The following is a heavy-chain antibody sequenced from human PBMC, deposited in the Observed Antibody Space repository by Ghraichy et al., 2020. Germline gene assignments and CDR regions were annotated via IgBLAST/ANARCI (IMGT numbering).Heavy chain of an antibody. CDR3: AKDLWVGDNYYSRGMDV. J-gene: IGHJ6*02. CDR2: ISGRGGVA. CDR1: GFTFSSFA. D-gene: IGHD3-10*01. V-gene: IGHV3-23*01. Sequence: GGSLRLSCAASGFTFSSFAMNWVRQAPGKGLEWVSAISGRGGVAYYAGSVTGRFTISRDNYRNTLDLQMNSLRAEDTAIYYCAKDLWVGDNYYSRGMDVWGQGTTVTVSS.